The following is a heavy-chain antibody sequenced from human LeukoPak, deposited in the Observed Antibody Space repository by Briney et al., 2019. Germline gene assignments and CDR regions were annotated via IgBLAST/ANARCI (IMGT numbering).Heavy chain of an antibody. Sequence: GGSLRLSCAASGFTFSSYAMSWVRQAPGQGLEWVSAISGSGGSTYYADPVKGRFTISRDNSKNALYLQMNSLRAEDTAVYYCAKDLVWSGYGYWGQGTLVTVSS. V-gene: IGHV3-23*01. CDR1: GFTFSSYA. J-gene: IGHJ4*02. CDR2: ISGSGGST. CDR3: AKDLVWSGYGY. D-gene: IGHD3-3*01.